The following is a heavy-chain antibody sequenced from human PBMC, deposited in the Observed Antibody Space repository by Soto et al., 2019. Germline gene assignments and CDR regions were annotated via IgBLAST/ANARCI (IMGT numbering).Heavy chain of an antibody. D-gene: IGHD3-3*01. Sequence: GGSLRLSCAASGFTFSSYAMSWVRQAPGKGLEWVSAISGSGGSTYYADSVKGRFTISRDNSKNPLYLQMNSLRAEDTALYYCAKDPAYDFWSGSFDYWGQGTLVTVSS. CDR2: ISGSGGST. V-gene: IGHV3-23*01. CDR1: GFTFSSYA. J-gene: IGHJ4*02. CDR3: AKDPAYDFWSGSFDY.